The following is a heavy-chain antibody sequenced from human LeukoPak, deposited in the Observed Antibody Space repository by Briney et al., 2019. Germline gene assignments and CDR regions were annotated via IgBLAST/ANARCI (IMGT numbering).Heavy chain of an antibody. CDR3: ARRSSSWSLSYYENGNWFDP. V-gene: IGHV4-39*01. J-gene: IGHJ5*02. CDR2: IYYSGST. Sequence: SETLSLTCAVYGGSFSGYYWGWIRQPPGKGLEWIGSIYYSGSTYYNPSLKSRVTISADTSKNQFSLKLSSVTAADTAVYYCARRSSSWSLSYYENGNWFDPWGQGTLVTVSS. CDR1: GGSFSGYY. D-gene: IGHD6-13*01.